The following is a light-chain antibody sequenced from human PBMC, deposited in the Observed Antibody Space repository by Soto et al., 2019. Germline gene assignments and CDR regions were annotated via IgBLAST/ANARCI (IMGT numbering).Light chain of an antibody. V-gene: IGLV2-11*01. J-gene: IGLJ1*01. CDR2: DVS. CDR3: CSYAGSYTYV. CDR1: SSDVGGYEY. Sequence: LTQPRSVSGSPGQSITISCTGSSSDVGGYEYVSWFQQDPGKAPKLMIYDVSARPSGVPNRFSGSKSGSTASLTISGLQADDEGDYYCCSYAGSYTYVFGTGTKVTVL.